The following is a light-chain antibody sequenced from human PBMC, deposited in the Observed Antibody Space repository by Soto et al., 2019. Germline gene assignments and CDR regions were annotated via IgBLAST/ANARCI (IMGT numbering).Light chain of an antibody. V-gene: IGKV1-9*01. CDR1: QGISSY. J-gene: IGKJ5*01. CDR3: QQLNTFPIT. Sequence: DIQLTQSPSFLSASVGDRVTITCRASQGISSYLAWYQQKPGNAPRLLIYAASTLQSGVPSRFSGSGSGPEFTLTISSLQPEDFATYHCQQLNTFPITLGQGTRLEIK. CDR2: AAS.